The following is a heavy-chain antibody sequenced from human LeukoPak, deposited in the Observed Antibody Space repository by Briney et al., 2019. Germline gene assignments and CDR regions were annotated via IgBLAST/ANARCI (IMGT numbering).Heavy chain of an antibody. D-gene: IGHD3-22*01. CDR1: GFTFSSYA. Sequence: PGGSLRLSCAASGFTFSSYAMHWVRQAPGKGLEWVAVISYDGSNKYYADSVKGRFTISRDNSKNTLYLQMNSLRAEDTAVYYCAKARSMVVANNADYWGQGTLVTVSS. CDR3: AKARSMVVANNADY. CDR2: ISYDGSNK. V-gene: IGHV3-30-3*01. J-gene: IGHJ4*02.